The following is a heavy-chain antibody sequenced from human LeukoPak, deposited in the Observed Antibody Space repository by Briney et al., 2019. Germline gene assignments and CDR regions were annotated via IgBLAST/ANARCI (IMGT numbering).Heavy chain of an antibody. V-gene: IGHV1-69*04. CDR1: GGTFSSYA. Sequence: GASVKVSCKASGGTFSSYAISWVRQAPGQGLEWMGRIIPILGIANYAQKFQGRVTITADKSTSTAYMELSSLRSEDTAVYYCARGIRVVVPAPHINWFDPWGQGTLVTVSS. CDR2: IIPILGIA. D-gene: IGHD2-2*01. J-gene: IGHJ5*02. CDR3: ARGIRVVVPAPHINWFDP.